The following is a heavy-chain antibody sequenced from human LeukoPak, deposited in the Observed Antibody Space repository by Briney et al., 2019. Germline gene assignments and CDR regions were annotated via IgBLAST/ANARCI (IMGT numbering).Heavy chain of an antibody. V-gene: IGHV3-11*01. Sequence: GGSLRLSCAASGFTFSDYYLSWIRQAPGKGLEWVSYISSSGSTINYADSVKGRFTISRDNAKSSLYLQMNSLRAEDTAVYYCARSNSTNCYTDWGQGTLVTVSS. J-gene: IGHJ4*02. D-gene: IGHD2-2*02. CDR1: GFTFSDYY. CDR2: ISSSGSTI. CDR3: ARSNSTNCYTD.